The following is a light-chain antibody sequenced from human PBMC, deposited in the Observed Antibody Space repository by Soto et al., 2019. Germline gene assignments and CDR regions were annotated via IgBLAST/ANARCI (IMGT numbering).Light chain of an antibody. Sequence: EIVLTQSPGTLSLSPGERATLSCRAGQSVSSTYLAWYQQKPGQAPRLHIYGASSRATGIPDRFSGSGSGTDFTLTISRLEPEDFAVYYCQQYGSSPTYTFGQGTKLEIK. CDR3: QQYGSSPTYT. J-gene: IGKJ2*01. CDR2: GAS. V-gene: IGKV3-20*01. CDR1: QSVSSTY.